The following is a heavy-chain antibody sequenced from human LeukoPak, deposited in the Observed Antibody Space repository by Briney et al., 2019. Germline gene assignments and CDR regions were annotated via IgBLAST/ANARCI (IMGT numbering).Heavy chain of an antibody. CDR1: GSTFSSYA. J-gene: IGHJ5*02. D-gene: IGHD2-2*01. Sequence: GRSLRLSCAASGSTFSSYAMHWVRQAPGKGLEWVAVISYDGSNKYYADSVKGRFTISRDNSKNTLYLQMNSLRAEDTAVYYCARDRASTTQSSTGFDPWGQGTLVTVSS. CDR2: ISYDGSNK. V-gene: IGHV3-30*01. CDR3: ARDRASTTQSSTGFDP.